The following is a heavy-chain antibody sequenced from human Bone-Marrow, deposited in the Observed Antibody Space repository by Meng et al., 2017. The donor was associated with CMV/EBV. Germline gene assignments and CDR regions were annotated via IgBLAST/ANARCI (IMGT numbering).Heavy chain of an antibody. Sequence: SETLSLTCTVSGGSISSYYWSWIRQPPGKGLEWIGYIYYSGSTNYNPSLKSRVTISVDTSKNQFSLKLSSVTAADTAVYYCARAPYCGGDCYWDGWYFDLRGRGTLVTVSS. J-gene: IGHJ2*01. CDR2: IYYSGST. D-gene: IGHD2-21*01. CDR3: ARAPYCGGDCYWDGWYFDL. CDR1: GGSISSYY. V-gene: IGHV4-59*01.